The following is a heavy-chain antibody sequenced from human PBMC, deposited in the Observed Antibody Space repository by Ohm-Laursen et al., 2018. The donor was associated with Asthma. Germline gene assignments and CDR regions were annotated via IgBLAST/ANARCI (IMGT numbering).Heavy chain of an antibody. CDR3: ARDLIAVAGNNWFDP. CDR2: IIPIFGTA. J-gene: IGHJ5*02. Sequence: GASVKVSCKASGGTFSSYAISWVRQAPGQGLEWMGGIIPIFGTANYAQKFQGRVTITADESTSTAYMELSSLRSEDTAVYYCARDLIAVAGNNWFDPWGQGTLVTVSS. CDR1: GGTFSSYA. D-gene: IGHD6-19*01. V-gene: IGHV1-69*13.